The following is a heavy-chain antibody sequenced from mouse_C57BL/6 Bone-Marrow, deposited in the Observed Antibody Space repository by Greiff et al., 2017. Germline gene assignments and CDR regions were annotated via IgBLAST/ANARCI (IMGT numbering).Heavy chain of an antibody. J-gene: IGHJ4*01. CDR1: GFSLTSYG. V-gene: IGHV2-4*01. Sequence: VMLVESGPGLVQPSQSLSITCTVSGFSLTSYGVHWVRQPPGKGLEWLGVIWSGGSTDYNAAFISRLSISKDNSKCQVFFKMNSLQADDTAIYXCAIYGSSYDAMDYWGQGTSVTVSS. CDR3: AIYGSSYDAMDY. D-gene: IGHD1-1*01. CDR2: IWSGGST.